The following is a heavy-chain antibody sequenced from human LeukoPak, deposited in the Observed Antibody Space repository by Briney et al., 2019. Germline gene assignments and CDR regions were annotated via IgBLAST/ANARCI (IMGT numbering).Heavy chain of an antibody. CDR1: GYTFTGYY. V-gene: IGHV1-2*02. J-gene: IGHJ4*02. D-gene: IGHD3-22*01. CDR3: ARDRNYYDSSGYFDY. Sequence: ASVKVSCKASGYTFTGYYMHWVRQAPGQGLEWMGWINPNSGGTNYAQKFQGRVTMTRDTSISTAYMELSRLRSDDTAVYYCARDRNYYDSSGYFDYWGQGTLVTVSS. CDR2: INPNSGGT.